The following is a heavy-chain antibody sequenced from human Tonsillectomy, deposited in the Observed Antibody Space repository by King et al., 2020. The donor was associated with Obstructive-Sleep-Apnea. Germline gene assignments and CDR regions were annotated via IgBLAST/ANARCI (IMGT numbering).Heavy chain of an antibody. Sequence: TLKESGPTLVKPTQTLTLTCTFSGFSLTTTHMGVGWIRQPPGKPLEWLALIYWYVDKLYNPSLKTNLTITKDTSRNQVVLTMTNMDPVDTATYYCAHPNSGYFYYFDYWGPGTLVTVSS. CDR2: IYWYVDK. V-gene: IGHV2-5*01. D-gene: IGHD3-22*01. CDR3: AHPNSGYFYYFDY. CDR1: GFSLTTTHMG. J-gene: IGHJ4*02.